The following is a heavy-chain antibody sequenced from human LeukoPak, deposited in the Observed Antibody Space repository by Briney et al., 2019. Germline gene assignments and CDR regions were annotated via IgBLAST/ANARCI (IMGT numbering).Heavy chain of an antibody. V-gene: IGHV3-7*01. Sequence: PGGSLRLSCAASGFTFSSYEMNWVRQAPGKGLELVANIKQDRSEKYYVDSVKGRFTISRDNAENSLYLQMNSLRAEDTAVYYCAELGITMIGGVWGKGTTVTISS. D-gene: IGHD3-10*02. J-gene: IGHJ6*04. CDR3: AELGITMIGGV. CDR2: IKQDRSEK. CDR1: GFTFSSYE.